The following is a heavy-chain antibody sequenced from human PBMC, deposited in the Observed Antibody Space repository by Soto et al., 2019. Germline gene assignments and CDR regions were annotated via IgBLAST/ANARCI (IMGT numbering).Heavy chain of an antibody. CDR3: DRVPDV. V-gene: IGHV4-59*12. J-gene: IGHJ6*02. CDR1: GGSLSSYS. CDR2: IYYSGST. Sequence: PSETLSLTCTVSGGSLSSYSWTWIRQPPGKGLEWIGYIYYSGSTYYNPSLKSRVTISVDRSKSQFSLKLKSVTAADTAVYYCDRVPDVWGQGTTVTVSS.